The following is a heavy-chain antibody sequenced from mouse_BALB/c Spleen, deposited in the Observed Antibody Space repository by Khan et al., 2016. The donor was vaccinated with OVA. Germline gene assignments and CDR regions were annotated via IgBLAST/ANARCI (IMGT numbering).Heavy chain of an antibody. J-gene: IGHJ3*01. CDR3: ASSGNYEYDRFAY. CDR1: GYTFTDYN. CDR2: IYPYNGGT. Sequence: QSGPELVKPGASVKISCKASGYTFTDYNMHWVKQSHGKSLEWIGYIYPYNGGTGYNQKFKSKATLAVDNSSNTAYMELRSVTFEDSAVYYCASSGNYEYDRFAYWGQGTLVTVSA. D-gene: IGHD2-4*01. V-gene: IGHV1S29*02.